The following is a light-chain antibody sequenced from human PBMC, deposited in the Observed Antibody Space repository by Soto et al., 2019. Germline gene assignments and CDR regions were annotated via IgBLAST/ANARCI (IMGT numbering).Light chain of an antibody. CDR1: QDLXSY. CDR3: QQFNSCTST. J-gene: IGKJ5*01. V-gene: IGKV1-9*01. Sequence: DILLTQGPALLSVSAGETVTISCRASQDLXSYLFWDQQKAGRAPKILXDGASTLHREVPSRLSGSGSGTEFTLTISSLQSEDFASYYCQQFNSCTSTFGQGTRLEIK. CDR2: GAS.